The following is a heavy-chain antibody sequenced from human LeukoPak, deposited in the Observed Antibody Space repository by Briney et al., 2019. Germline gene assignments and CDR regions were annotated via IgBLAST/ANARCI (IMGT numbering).Heavy chain of an antibody. CDR1: GGSISSGDYY. CDR2: IYYSGST. CDR3: ARGMTAIWGAFDI. V-gene: IGHV4-30-4*01. Sequence: SETLSLTCTVSGGSISSGDYYWSWIRQPPGKGLEWIGYIYYSGSTYYNPSLKSRVTISVDTSKNQFSLKLSSVTAADTAVYYCARGMTAIWGAFDIWGQGTMVTVSS. D-gene: IGHD2-21*02. J-gene: IGHJ3*02.